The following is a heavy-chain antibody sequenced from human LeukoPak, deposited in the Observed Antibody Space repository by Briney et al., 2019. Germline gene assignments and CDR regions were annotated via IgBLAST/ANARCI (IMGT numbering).Heavy chain of an antibody. V-gene: IGHV4-61*01. CDR3: ATLTTVVTAYYFDH. D-gene: IGHD4-23*01. CDR2: IYYRGTT. Sequence: SETLSLTCTVSGSSLSSGYYWSWIRQPPGKGLEWVGQIYYRGTTNYNPSLKSRVTISIDTSKNQFSLKLNSVTAADTAVYYCATLTTVVTAYYFDHWGQGTLVTVSS. J-gene: IGHJ4*02. CDR1: GSSLSSGYY.